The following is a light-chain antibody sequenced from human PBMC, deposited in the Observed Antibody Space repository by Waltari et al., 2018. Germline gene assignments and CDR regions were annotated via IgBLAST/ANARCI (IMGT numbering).Light chain of an antibody. CDR3: QALGSNRWV. Sequence: SSALTQTPSVSVSPGQTASILFSGGILGSKYASWSHNKPGQSTPLVIYQDIYRPSGIPERFSGSKSGNTATLAISVTQAMDYADYYCQALGSNRWVFVGATKLTGL. CDR2: QDI. V-gene: IGLV3-1*01. CDR1: ILGSKY. J-gene: IGLJ3*02.